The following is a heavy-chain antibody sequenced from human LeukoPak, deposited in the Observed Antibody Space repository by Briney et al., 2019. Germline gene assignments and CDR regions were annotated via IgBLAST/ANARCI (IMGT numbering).Heavy chain of an antibody. Sequence: GGSLRLSCAASGFTVSNNYMSWVRQAPGKGLEWVSVIYSGGSTYYADSVKGRFTISRDNSKNALYLQMNSLRAEDTAVYYCARQERDSSGYWFDPWGQGTLVTVSS. CDR1: GFTVSNNY. CDR3: ARQERDSSGYWFDP. CDR2: IYSGGST. V-gene: IGHV3-53*01. J-gene: IGHJ5*02. D-gene: IGHD6-19*01.